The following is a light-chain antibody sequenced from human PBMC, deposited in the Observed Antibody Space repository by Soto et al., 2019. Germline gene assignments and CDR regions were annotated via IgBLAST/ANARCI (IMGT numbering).Light chain of an antibody. Sequence: EMVLVRSRGPLYLSPGARATLSCSSRQSVPTTYLAWDQQKPGQPPMVLIFGASSRAAGIPDRFSASGSETDFTLTISRFEPEDFAVSYCQQYGSSRLTCGGGTKVELK. CDR3: QQYGSSRLT. J-gene: IGKJ4*01. V-gene: IGKV3-20*01. CDR2: GAS. CDR1: QSVPTTY.